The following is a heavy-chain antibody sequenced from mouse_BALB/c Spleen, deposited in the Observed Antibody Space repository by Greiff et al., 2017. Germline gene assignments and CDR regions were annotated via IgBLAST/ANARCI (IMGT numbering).Heavy chain of an antibody. D-gene: IGHD1-1*01. Sequence: VKLQESGPGLVAPSQSLSITCTVSGFSLTGYGVNWVRQPPGKGLEWLGMIWGDGSTDYNSALKSRLSISKGNSKSQVFLKMNSLQTDDTARYYCARGTYGSSAWFAYWGQGTLVTVSA. CDR2: IWGDGST. V-gene: IGHV2-6-7*01. CDR1: GFSLTGYG. CDR3: ARGTYGSSAWFAY. J-gene: IGHJ3*01.